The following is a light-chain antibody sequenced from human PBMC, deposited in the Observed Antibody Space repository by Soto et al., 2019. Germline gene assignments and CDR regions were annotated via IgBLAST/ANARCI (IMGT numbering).Light chain of an antibody. J-gene: IGLJ1*01. CDR2: EAT. Sequence: QSVLAQPASMSGSPGQSITISCTGTSSDIGRYNFVSWYQHHPGKAPKLIIYEATNRPSGVSYRFSGSKSGNTASLTISGLQAEDEADYYCTSYTITSPYVFGTGTKVTVL. CDR1: SSDIGRYNF. V-gene: IGLV2-14*01. CDR3: TSYTITSPYV.